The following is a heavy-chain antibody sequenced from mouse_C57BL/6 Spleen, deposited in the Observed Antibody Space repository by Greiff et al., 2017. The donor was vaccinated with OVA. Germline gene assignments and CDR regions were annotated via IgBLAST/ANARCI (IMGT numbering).Heavy chain of an antibody. D-gene: IGHD2-4*01. V-gene: IGHV1-85*01. CDR3: ARSCDYDEGYFDV. J-gene: IGHJ1*03. Sequence: QVQLQQSGPELVKPGASVKLSCKASGYTFTSYDINWVKQRPGQGLEWIGWMYPRDGSTKYNEKFKGKATLTVDTSSSTAYMELHSLTSEDSAVYFCARSCDYDEGYFDVWGTGTTVTVSS. CDR1: GYTFTSYD. CDR2: MYPRDGST.